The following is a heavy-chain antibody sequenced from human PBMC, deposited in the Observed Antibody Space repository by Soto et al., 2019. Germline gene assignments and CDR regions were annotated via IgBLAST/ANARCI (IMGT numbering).Heavy chain of an antibody. CDR1: GGSMGSYY. CDR2: IYTSGST. CDR3: SRRSSYGLFHY. Sequence: SDNVSLSCTVSGGSMGSYYWSWIRQPAGKGLEWIGRIYTSGSTNYNPSLKSRVTMSVDTSKNQFSLKLSSVTAADTAVYYFSRRSSYGLFHYWGQATLVTVSS. V-gene: IGHV4-4*07. D-gene: IGHD5-12*01. J-gene: IGHJ4*02.